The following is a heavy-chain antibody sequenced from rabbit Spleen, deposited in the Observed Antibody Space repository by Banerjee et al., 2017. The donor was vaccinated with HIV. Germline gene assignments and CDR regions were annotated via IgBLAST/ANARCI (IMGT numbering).Heavy chain of an antibody. V-gene: IGHV1S45*01. Sequence: QEQLEESGGDLVKPEGSLTLTCKASGFDFSSDYWICWVRQAPGKGLEWIACINAATGKPVYATWAKGRFTISRTSSTTVTLRMTSLTAADRAAYFCARDLVGVIGWNFYLWGQGTLVTVS. D-gene: IGHD1-1*01. CDR2: INAATGKP. CDR3: ARDLVGVIGWNFYL. CDR1: GFDFSSDYW. J-gene: IGHJ4*01.